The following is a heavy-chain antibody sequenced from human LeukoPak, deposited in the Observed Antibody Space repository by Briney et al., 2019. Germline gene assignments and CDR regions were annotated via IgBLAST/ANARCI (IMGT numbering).Heavy chain of an antibody. CDR1: GGTFSSYA. J-gene: IGHJ6*02. D-gene: IGHD2-2*01. Sequence: GSSVKVSCKASGGTFSSYAISWVRQAPGQGLEWMGRIIPILGIANYAQKFQGRVTITADKSTSTAYMELSSLRSEDTAVYYCARTPEGYCSSTSCQSTDFYYYYGIDVWGQGTTVTVSS. V-gene: IGHV1-69*04. CDR2: IIPILGIA. CDR3: ARTPEGYCSSTSCQSTDFYYYYGIDV.